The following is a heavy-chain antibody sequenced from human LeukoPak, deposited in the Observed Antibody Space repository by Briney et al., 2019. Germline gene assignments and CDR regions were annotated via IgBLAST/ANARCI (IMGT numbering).Heavy chain of an antibody. CDR2: IYHSGST. V-gene: IGHV4-30-2*01. J-gene: IGHJ4*02. D-gene: IGHD6-6*01. CDR3: ARAGGIAARVYFDY. Sequence: SQTLSLTCTVSGGSISSGGYYWSWIRQPPGKGLEWIGYIYHSGSTYYNPSLRSRVTISVGRSKNQFSLKLSSVTAADTAVYYCARAGGIAARVYFDYWGQGTLVTVSS. CDR1: GGSISSGGYY.